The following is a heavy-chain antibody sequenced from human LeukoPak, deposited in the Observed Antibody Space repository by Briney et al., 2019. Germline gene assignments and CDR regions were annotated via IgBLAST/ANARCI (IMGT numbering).Heavy chain of an antibody. V-gene: IGHV3-7*01. CDR2: IKETGSEK. CDR3: ARESVPFAHAGVY. Sequence: GGSLRLSCAASGFTFSNYYMTWVHQAPGKGLEWVANIKETGSEKNYAYSVRGRLTSSRDTAKNSMYLQKDSLRADGTAVYYCARESVPFAHAGVYWGQGTLVTVSS. CDR1: GFTFSNYY. J-gene: IGHJ4*02. D-gene: IGHD2-2*01.